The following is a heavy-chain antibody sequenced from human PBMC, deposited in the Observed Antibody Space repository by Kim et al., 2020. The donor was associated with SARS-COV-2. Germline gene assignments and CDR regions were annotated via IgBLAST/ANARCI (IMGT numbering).Heavy chain of an antibody. D-gene: IGHD2-15*01. CDR2: ISGSGGST. V-gene: IGHV3-23*01. CDR1: GFTFSSYA. J-gene: IGHJ6*02. Sequence: GGSLRLSCAASGFTFSSYAMSWVRQAPGKGLEWVSAISGSGGSTYYADSVKGRFTISRDNSKNTLYLQMNSLRAEDTAVYYCAKVLDIVVVVAAKDDYYYGMDVWGQGTTVTVSS. CDR3: AKVLDIVVVVAAKDDYYYGMDV.